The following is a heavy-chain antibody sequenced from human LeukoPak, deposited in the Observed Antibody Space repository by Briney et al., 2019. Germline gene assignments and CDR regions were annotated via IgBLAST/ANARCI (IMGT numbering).Heavy chain of an antibody. CDR3: VSMRSFYFDY. V-gene: IGHV3-66*01. D-gene: IGHD3-10*01. CDR1: EFTVSSNY. J-gene: IGHJ4*02. CDR2: IYSGGTP. Sequence: GGSLRLSCAVSEFTVSSNYMSWVRQAPGKGLEWVSVIYSGGTPYNADSVKGRFTISRDNSKNTLYLQMNSLRAEDTAVYYCVSMRSFYFDYWGQGTLVTVSS.